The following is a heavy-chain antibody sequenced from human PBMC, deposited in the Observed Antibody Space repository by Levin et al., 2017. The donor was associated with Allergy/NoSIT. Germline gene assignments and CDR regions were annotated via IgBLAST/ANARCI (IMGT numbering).Heavy chain of an antibody. V-gene: IGHV1-69*01. CDR1: GGTFSSYA. CDR2: IIPIFGTA. Sequence: KISCKASGGTFSSYAISWVRQAPGQGLEWMGGIIPIFGTANYAQKFQGRVTITADESTSTAYMELSSLRSEDTAVYYCARDHLYYYDSSGYYPEAVNFDYWGQGTLVTVSS. CDR3: ARDHLYYYDSSGYYPEAVNFDY. D-gene: IGHD3-22*01. J-gene: IGHJ4*02.